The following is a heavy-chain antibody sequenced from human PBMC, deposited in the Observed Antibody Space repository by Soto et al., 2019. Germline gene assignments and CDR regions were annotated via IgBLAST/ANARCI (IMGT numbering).Heavy chain of an antibody. CDR2: IWFDGSDK. V-gene: IGHV3-33*08. CDR3: ARLYCSSSSCYSVGAFDI. D-gene: IGHD2-2*01. J-gene: IGHJ3*02. Sequence: GVSMRGSSAPSTSYYSTSWMHWLRQSTGKGLEWVALIWFDGSDKYYVDSVKGRFTISRDNSKNTVHLQMNSLRVEDTAVYYCARLYCSSSSCYSVGAFDIRGQGTVVTVSS. CDR1: TSYYSTSW.